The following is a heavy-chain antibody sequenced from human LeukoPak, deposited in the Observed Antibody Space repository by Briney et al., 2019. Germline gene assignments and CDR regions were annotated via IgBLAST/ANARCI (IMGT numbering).Heavy chain of an antibody. J-gene: IGHJ4*02. CDR3: AKGGGSSCYSPSDY. Sequence: QPGGSLRLSCAASGFTFSSYWMSWVRQAPGKGLEWVANIKQDGSAKYYVDSVKGRFTISRDNPKNTLYLQMNSLRAEDTAVYYCAKGGGSSCYSPSDYWGQGTLVTVSS. CDR2: IKQDGSAK. D-gene: IGHD2-15*01. CDR1: GFTFSSYW. V-gene: IGHV3-7*03.